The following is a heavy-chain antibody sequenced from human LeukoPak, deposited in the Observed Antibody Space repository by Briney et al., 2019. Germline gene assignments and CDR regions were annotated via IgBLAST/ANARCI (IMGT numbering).Heavy chain of an antibody. CDR2: IIPIFGTA. D-gene: IGHD1/OR15-1a*01. CDR3: ARAGSRTTPIGV. J-gene: IGHJ6*02. V-gene: IGHV1-69*13. CDR1: GYTFTSYG. Sequence: ASVKVSCKASGYTFTSYGISWVRQAPGQGLEWMGGIIPIFGTANYAQKFQGRVTITADESTSTAYMELSSLRSEDTAVYYCARAGSRTTPIGVWGQGTTVTVSS.